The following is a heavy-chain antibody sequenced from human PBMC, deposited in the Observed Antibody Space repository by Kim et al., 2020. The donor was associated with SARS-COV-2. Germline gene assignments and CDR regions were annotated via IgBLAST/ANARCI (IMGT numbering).Heavy chain of an antibody. CDR3: ARVVAVADGV. J-gene: IGHJ4*02. D-gene: IGHD6-19*01. V-gene: IGHV4-30-2*04. CDR2: WRT. Sequence: WRTYYNPDLKSRVTISVDTSKDQFSLKLSSVTAADTAVYYCARVVAVADGVWGQGTLVTVSS.